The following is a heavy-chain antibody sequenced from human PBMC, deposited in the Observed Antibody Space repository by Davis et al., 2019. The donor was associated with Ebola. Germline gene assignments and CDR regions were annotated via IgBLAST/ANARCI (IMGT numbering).Heavy chain of an antibody. J-gene: IGHJ2*01. CDR3: ARDGPYWYFDL. V-gene: IGHV3-7*01. CDR1: GITFSSYW. CDR2: IKQDGSEK. Sequence: GESLKISCAASGITFSSYWMSWVRQAPGKGLEWVANIKQDGSEKYYVDSVKGRFTISKDNAKNSLYLQMNSLRAEDTAVYYCARDGPYWYFDLWGRGTLVTVSS.